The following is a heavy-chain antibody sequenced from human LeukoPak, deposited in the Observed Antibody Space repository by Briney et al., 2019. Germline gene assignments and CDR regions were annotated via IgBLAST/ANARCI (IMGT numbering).Heavy chain of an antibody. V-gene: IGHV3-23*01. CDR3: ARAQRALDY. Sequence: AAVTLTLTSAASAFTITTYAVNWLPQAPGQGVGWVSGIGGGGTEYYADSVKGRFINSSDSSQNLVHLQMNSLTVEGTAVYYCARAQRALDYWGQGNLGTVSS. CDR1: AFTITTYA. D-gene: IGHD1-1*01. J-gene: IGHJ4*02. CDR2: IGGGGTE.